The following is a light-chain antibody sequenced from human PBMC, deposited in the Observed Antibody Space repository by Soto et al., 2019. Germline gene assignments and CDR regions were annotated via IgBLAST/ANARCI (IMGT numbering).Light chain of an antibody. Sequence: NFMLTQPHSVSESPGKTVTISCTRSGGSIANNYVQWYQQRPGSAPTPVIFQDNERPSGVPDRFSGSIDSSSNSASLTISGLSTEEEADYYCHSYDSSAHWVFGGGTKVTVL. V-gene: IGLV6-57*04. J-gene: IGLJ3*02. CDR2: QDN. CDR1: GGSIANNY. CDR3: HSYDSSAHWV.